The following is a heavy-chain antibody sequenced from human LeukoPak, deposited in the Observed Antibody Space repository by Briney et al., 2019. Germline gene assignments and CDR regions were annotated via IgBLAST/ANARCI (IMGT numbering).Heavy chain of an antibody. Sequence: SETLSLTCTVSGGSISSYYWSWIRQPPGKGLEWIGYIYYSGSTNYNPSLKSRVTISVDTSKNQFSLKLSSVTAADTAVYYCAREKYYYDSSGLYNWFDRWGQGTLVTVSS. V-gene: IGHV4-59*01. D-gene: IGHD3-22*01. CDR3: AREKYYYDSSGLYNWFDR. J-gene: IGHJ5*02. CDR1: GGSISSYY. CDR2: IYYSGST.